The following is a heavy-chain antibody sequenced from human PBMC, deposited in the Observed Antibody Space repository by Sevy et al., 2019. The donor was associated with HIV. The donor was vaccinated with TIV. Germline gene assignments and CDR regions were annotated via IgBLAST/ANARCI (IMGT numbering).Heavy chain of an antibody. J-gene: IGHJ3*02. CDR1: GFTFISYA. CDR2: IYGSSGCT. D-gene: IGHD3-22*01. CDR3: AGGRYDSSGSFDAFDI. Sequence: GGSLRLSCKPSGFTFISYAMSWVRQAPGKGLEWVSTIYGSSGCTYYAYSVKGRFTISRDNSKNTLYLQMNSLRTEDTAVYYCAGGRYDSSGSFDAFDIWGQGTMVTVSS. V-gene: IGHV3-23*01.